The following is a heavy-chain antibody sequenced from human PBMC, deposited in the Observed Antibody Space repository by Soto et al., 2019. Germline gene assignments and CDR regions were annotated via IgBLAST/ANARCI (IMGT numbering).Heavy chain of an antibody. CDR3: ARESAARDDFERSGDFDY. V-gene: IGHV1-46*01. CDR1: GYFFASFS. CDR2: INPSVGST. J-gene: IGHJ4*02. Sequence: QVQLVQSGAEVKKPGASVKVSCKASGYFFASFSMHWVRQAPGQGLEWMGLINPSVGSTSYAQQFQGRVTMTRDTSTSTVYMELRRLRSEDTAVYFCARESAARDDFERSGDFDYWGQGALVTVSS. D-gene: IGHD3-22*01.